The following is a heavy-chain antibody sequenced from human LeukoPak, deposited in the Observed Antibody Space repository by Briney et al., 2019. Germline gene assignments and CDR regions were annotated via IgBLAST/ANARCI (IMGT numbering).Heavy chain of an antibody. D-gene: IGHD6-19*01. CDR3: ARLSPTGWSFHFDY. V-gene: IGHV5-51*01. J-gene: IGHJ4*02. CDR1: GYSFTSYW. Sequence: GESLKISFKGSGYSFTSYWIGWVRQMPGKGLECVGIIYPGDADTRYSPSFQGQVTISADKSISTAYLQWSSLKASDAAMYYCARLSPTGWSFHFDYWGQGTLVTVSS. CDR2: IYPGDADT.